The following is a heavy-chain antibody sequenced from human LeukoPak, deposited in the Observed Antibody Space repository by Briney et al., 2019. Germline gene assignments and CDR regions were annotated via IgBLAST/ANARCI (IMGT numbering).Heavy chain of an antibody. CDR3: ARGIRSSGVLDY. CDR2: IYSGGST. Sequence: GGSQRLSCAASGFTVSSNYMSWVRQAPGKGLEWVSVIYSGGSTYYADSVKGRFTISRDNSKNTLYLQMNSLRAEDTAVYYCARGIRSSGVLDYWGQGTLVTVSS. D-gene: IGHD6-19*01. CDR1: GFTVSSNY. J-gene: IGHJ4*02. V-gene: IGHV3-66*01.